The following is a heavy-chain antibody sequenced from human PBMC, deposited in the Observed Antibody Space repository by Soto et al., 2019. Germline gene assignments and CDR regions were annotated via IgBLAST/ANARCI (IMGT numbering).Heavy chain of an antibody. CDR3: ARGGYSYGYVSAY. Sequence: GGSLRLSCAAPRLIFSSYWMSWVRQAPGKGLEWVANIKQDGSEKYYVDSVKGRFTISRDNAKNSLYLQMNSLRAEDTAVYYCARGGYSYGYVSAYWGQGTLVTVSS. V-gene: IGHV3-7*04. D-gene: IGHD5-18*01. J-gene: IGHJ4*02. CDR2: IKQDGSEK. CDR1: RLIFSSYW.